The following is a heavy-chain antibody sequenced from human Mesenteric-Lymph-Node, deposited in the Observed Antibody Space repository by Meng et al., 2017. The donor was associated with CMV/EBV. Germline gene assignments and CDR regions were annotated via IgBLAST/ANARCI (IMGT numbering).Heavy chain of an antibody. J-gene: IGHJ6*02. CDR2: IKSKTDGGTT. Sequence: GESLKISCAASGFAVGYNYMSWVRQAPGKGLEWVGRIKSKTDGGTTDHATPVKGRFTISRDDSTNTLYLQMNSLKTEDTAVYYCTTDGDCSSASCYGPYYYNYGMDVWGQGTTVTVSS. CDR3: TTDGDCSSASCYGPYYYNYGMDV. D-gene: IGHD2-2*03. V-gene: IGHV3-15*01. CDR1: GFAVGYNY.